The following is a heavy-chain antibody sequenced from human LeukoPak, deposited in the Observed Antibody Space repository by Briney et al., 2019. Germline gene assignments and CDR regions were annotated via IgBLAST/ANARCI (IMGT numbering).Heavy chain of an antibody. D-gene: IGHD6-19*01. V-gene: IGHV3-66*01. Sequence: PGGSLRLSCAASGFTVSSNYMSWVRQAPGKGLEWVSVIYSGGSTYYADSVKGRFTISRDNSKNTLYLQMNSLRAEDTAVYYCAREMNTYSSGWYWVAFDIWGQGTMVTVSS. CDR2: IYSGGST. J-gene: IGHJ3*02. CDR1: GFTVSSNY. CDR3: AREMNTYSSGWYWVAFDI.